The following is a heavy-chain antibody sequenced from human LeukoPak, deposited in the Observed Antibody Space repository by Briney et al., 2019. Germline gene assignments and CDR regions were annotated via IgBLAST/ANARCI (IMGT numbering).Heavy chain of an antibody. J-gene: IGHJ4*02. V-gene: IGHV4-59*01. CDR3: ASVAGTTAGY. D-gene: IGHD1-7*01. Sequence: PSETLSLTCTVSGGSISSYYWSWIRQPPGKGLEWIGYIYYSGSTNYNPSLKSRVTISVDTSKNQFSLKLSSVTAADTAVYYCASVAGTTAGYWGQGTLVTVSS. CDR2: IYYSGST. CDR1: GGSISSYY.